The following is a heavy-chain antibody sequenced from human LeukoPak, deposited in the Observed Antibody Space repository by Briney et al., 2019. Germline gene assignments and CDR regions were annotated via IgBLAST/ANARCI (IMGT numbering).Heavy chain of an antibody. D-gene: IGHD2-2*01. CDR3: ARGQYQLPNVYYFDY. J-gene: IGHJ4*02. CDR2: IGTAGDT. V-gene: IGHV3-13*01. Sequence: GGSLRLSCAASGFTFSSYDMHWVRQATGKGLEWVSAIGTAGDTYYPGSVKGRFTISRENAKNSLYLQMNSLRAGDTAVYYCARGQYQLPNVYYFDYWGQGTLVTVSS. CDR1: GFTFSSYD.